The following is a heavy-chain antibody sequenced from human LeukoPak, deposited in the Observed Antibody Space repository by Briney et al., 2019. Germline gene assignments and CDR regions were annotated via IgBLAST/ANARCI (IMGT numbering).Heavy chain of an antibody. D-gene: IGHD3-10*01. J-gene: IGHJ4*02. V-gene: IGHV4-34*01. CDR3: ARVVTTGLVRWFGELLSRYFDY. CDR2: INHSGST. Sequence: TSETLSLTCAVYGGSFSGYYWSWLRQPPGKGLEWIGEINHSGSTNYNPSLKSRVTISVDTSKNQFSLKLSSVTAADTAVYYCARVVTTGLVRWFGELLSRYFDYWGQGTLVTVSS. CDR1: GGSFSGYY.